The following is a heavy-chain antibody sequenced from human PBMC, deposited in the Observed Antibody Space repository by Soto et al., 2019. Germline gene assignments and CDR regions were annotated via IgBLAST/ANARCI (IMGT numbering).Heavy chain of an antibody. V-gene: IGHV3-33*01. J-gene: IGHJ6*02. CDR2: IWYDGSNK. CDR3: ARDGWSPYYYGMDV. D-gene: IGHD2-15*01. CDR1: GFTFSSYV. Sequence: HPGGSLRLSCAASGFTFSSYVMHWVRQAPGKGLEWVAVIWYDGSNKYYADSVKGRFTISRDNSKNTLYLQMNSLRAEDTAVYYCARDGWSPYYYGMDVWGQGTTVTVSS.